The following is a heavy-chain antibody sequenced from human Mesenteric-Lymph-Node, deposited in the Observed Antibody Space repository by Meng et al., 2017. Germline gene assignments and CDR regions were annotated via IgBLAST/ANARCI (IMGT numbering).Heavy chain of an antibody. D-gene: IGHD1-26*01. Sequence: SETLSLTCTVSGGSISSIGYYWSWIRQPAGKGLEWIGRIYSRGSTDYNPSLKSRVTISVDTSKNQFSLKLSSVTAADTAVYYCATVAYSVNYRWYGMDVWGQGTTVTVSS. CDR3: ATVAYSVNYRWYGMDV. CDR1: GGSISSIGYY. V-gene: IGHV4-61*02. J-gene: IGHJ6*02. CDR2: IYSRGST.